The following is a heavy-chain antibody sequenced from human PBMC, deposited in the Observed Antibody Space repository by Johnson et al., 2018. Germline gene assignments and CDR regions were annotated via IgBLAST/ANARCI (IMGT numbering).Heavy chain of an antibody. D-gene: IGHD3-22*01. V-gene: IGHV3-30*18. CDR3: AKENYASGGHYSGSFDN. Sequence: QVQLVESGGGVVQPGRSLRLSCAASGFTFSSYGMHWVRQAPGKGLEWVAVVSSDGSINYYADSVKGRFTISRDNSKNTLSLQMDRLRAVDTAVYYFAKENYASGGHYSGSFDNWGQGTMVTVSS. CDR2: VSSDGSIN. CDR1: GFTFSSYG. J-gene: IGHJ3*02.